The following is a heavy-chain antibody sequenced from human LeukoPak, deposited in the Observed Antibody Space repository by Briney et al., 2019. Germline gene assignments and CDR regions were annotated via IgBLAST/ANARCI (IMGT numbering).Heavy chain of an antibody. J-gene: IGHJ6*03. Sequence: GGSLRLSCAASGFTFSNAWMSWVRQAPGKGLEWVGRIKSKTDGGTTDYVAPVKGRFTISRDDSKNTLYLQMNSLKTEDTAVYYCTTEKGTPHYYYYYYMDVWGKGTTVTVSS. CDR1: GFTFSNAW. CDR3: TTEKGTPHYYYYYYMDV. D-gene: IGHD1-1*01. V-gene: IGHV3-15*01. CDR2: IKSKTDGGTT.